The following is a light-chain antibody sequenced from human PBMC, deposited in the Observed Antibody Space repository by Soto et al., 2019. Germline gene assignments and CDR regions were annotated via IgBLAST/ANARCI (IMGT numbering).Light chain of an antibody. J-gene: IGKJ1*01. CDR1: QSVLYSSSNKNY. CDR2: WAS. Sequence: DIVMTQSPDSLAVSLGERATLNCKSSQSVLYSSSNKNYLAWYQQKPGQPPKLLISWASSRESGVPDRFSGSGSGTDFTLTSSSLQAEDVAVYYCQQYYNIPWAFGQGTKVEI. V-gene: IGKV4-1*01. CDR3: QQYYNIPWA.